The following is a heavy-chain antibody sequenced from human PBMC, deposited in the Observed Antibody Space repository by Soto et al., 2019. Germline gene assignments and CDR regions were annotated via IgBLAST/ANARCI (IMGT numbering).Heavy chain of an antibody. CDR2: ISYDGSNK. CDR1: GFTFSSCA. J-gene: IGHJ4*02. Sequence: HPGGSLRLSCAASGFTFSSCAMHWVRQAPGKGLEWVALISYDGSNKYYADSVKGRFTISRDNSKNTLYLQMNSLRAEDTAVYYCAKDSDPGYYYDSSGYYYFDYWGQGTLVTVSS. CDR3: AKDSDPGYYYDSSGYYYFDY. V-gene: IGHV3-30-3*01. D-gene: IGHD3-22*01.